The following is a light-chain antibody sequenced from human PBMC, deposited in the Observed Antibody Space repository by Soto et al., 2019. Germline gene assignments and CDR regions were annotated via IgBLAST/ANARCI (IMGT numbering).Light chain of an antibody. V-gene: IGKV3-20*01. J-gene: IGKJ4*01. CDR2: GAS. CDR1: QSVSSGR. Sequence: EIVLTQSPGTLSLSPGQRATLSCRASQSVSSGRLAWYQQTPGQAPRLLIYGASSRATGIPARFSGSGSGTDFTLSISRLEPEDFAMYYCQQYGSSPFTFGGGTKVEIK. CDR3: QQYGSSPFT.